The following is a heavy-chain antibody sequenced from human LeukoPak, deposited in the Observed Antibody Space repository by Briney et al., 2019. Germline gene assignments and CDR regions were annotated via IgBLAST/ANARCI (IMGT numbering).Heavy chain of an antibody. CDR3: ARRGDAGYWYFDL. CDR2: TYYSGST. V-gene: IGHV4-59*08. J-gene: IGHJ2*01. D-gene: IGHD3-10*01. CDR1: GGSLSGYY. Sequence: SETLSLTCTVSGGSLSGYYWSWIRQPPGKGLEWIGNTYYSGSTNYNPSLKSRVTIAVDTSENQFSLNLSSVTAADTAVYYCARRGDAGYWYFDLWGRGTLVTVSS.